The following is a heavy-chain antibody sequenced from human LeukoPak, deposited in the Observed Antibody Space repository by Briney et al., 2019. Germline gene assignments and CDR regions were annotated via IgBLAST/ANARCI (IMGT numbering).Heavy chain of an antibody. Sequence: SVTLSLTCIVSGVSISGRCWSWIRQAPGKGLEWIGYIYYSGFTKYNPSLNSRVTISVDTSKNQFSLNLTSVTAADTAVYYCARGNSGYDGYFDLWGRGTLVTVSS. J-gene: IGHJ2*01. CDR1: GVSISGRC. V-gene: IGHV4-59*11. CDR3: ARGNSGYDGYFDL. D-gene: IGHD5-12*01. CDR2: IYYSGFT.